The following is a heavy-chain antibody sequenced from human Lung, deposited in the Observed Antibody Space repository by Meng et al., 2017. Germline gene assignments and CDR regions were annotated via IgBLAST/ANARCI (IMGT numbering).Heavy chain of an antibody. CDR2: IYNSGST. CDR1: GGYISSSNYY. CDR3: ARGQKGYFDL. Sequence: ESGPALVKSPQTLSRTCSVSGGYISSSNYYWSWIRQPPGKGLEWSGHIYNSGSTYYNPSLKSRITISVDTSKNQFSLKLSSVTAADTAVYYCARGQKGYFDLWGRGTLVTVSS. V-gene: IGHV4-30-4*01. J-gene: IGHJ2*01.